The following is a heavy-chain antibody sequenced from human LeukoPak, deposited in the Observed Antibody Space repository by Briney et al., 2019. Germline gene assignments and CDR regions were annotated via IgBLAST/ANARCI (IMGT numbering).Heavy chain of an antibody. CDR1: GFTFDDYA. Sequence: GGSLRLSCAASGFTFDDYAMHWVRQAPGKGLEWVSGISWNSGSIGYADSVKGRFTISRDNAKNSLYLQMNSLRAEDTALYYCAKEYKEDDYYDSSGSWAFDIWGQGTMVTVSS. V-gene: IGHV3-9*01. D-gene: IGHD3-22*01. CDR3: AKEYKEDDYYDSSGSWAFDI. J-gene: IGHJ3*02. CDR2: ISWNSGSI.